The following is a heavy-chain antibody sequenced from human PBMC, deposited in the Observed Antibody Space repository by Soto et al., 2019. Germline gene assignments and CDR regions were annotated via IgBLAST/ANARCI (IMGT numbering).Heavy chain of an antibody. CDR1: GGTFSSYA. Sequence: SVKVSCKASGGTFSSYAISWVRQAPGQGLEWMGGIIPIFGTENYAQKFQGRVTITADKSTSTAYMELTSLRSEDTAVYYCARDYVENYFDYWGQGTLVTVSS. CDR3: ARDYVENYFDY. V-gene: IGHV1-69*06. D-gene: IGHD3-16*01. CDR2: IIPIFGTE. J-gene: IGHJ4*02.